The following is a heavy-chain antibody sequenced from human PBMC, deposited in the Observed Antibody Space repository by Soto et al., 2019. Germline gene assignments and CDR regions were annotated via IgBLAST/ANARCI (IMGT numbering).Heavy chain of an antibody. D-gene: IGHD2-2*01. CDR1: GFTFSSYS. CDR3: ARDTLIVVVPAHYYYGMDV. CDR2: ISSSSSYI. J-gene: IGHJ6*02. Sequence: GWSLRLSCAASGFTFSSYSMNWVRQAPGKGLEWVSSISSSSSYIYYADSVKGRFTISRDNAKNSLHLQMNSLRAEDTAVYYCARDTLIVVVPAHYYYGMDVWGQGNTVTVSS. V-gene: IGHV3-21*01.